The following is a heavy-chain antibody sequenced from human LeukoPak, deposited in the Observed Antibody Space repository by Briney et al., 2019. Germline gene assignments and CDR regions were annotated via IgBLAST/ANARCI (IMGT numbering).Heavy chain of an antibody. V-gene: IGHV3-23*01. CDR3: ANVGYSYGHSDY. CDR1: GCTFSSYA. D-gene: IGHD5-18*01. J-gene: IGHJ4*02. CDR2: ISGSGGST. Sequence: GGSLRLSCAASGCTFSSYAMSWVRQAPGKGLEWVSAISGSGGSTYYADSVKGRFTISRDNPKNTLYLQMNSLRAEDTAVSYCANVGYSYGHSDYWGKGNLVTVSS.